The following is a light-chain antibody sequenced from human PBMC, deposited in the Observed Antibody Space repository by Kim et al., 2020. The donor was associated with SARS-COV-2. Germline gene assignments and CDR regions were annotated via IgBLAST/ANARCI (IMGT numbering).Light chain of an antibody. CDR2: GGS. CDR1: QSVTST. Sequence: VSPGERATLSRRAGQSVTSTLARYQQNPGPAPRLLIYGGSTRATVIPARFSGSGSGTEFTLTISSLQSEDFAVYYCQQYNNWPSTFGGGTKVDIK. J-gene: IGKJ4*01. CDR3: QQYNNWPST. V-gene: IGKV3-15*01.